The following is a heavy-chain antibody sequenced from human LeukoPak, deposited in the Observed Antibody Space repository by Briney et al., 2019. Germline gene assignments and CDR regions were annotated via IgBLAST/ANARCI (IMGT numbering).Heavy chain of an antibody. CDR3: ARESGSYLGGSAFDN. D-gene: IGHD1-26*01. Sequence: ASVKVSCKASGYTFTSYYMHWVRQAPGQGLEWMGIINPSGGSTSYAQKFQGRVTMTRDTSTSTVYMELSSLRSEDTAVYYCARESGSYLGGSAFDNWGQGTMVTVSS. CDR1: GYTFTSYY. CDR2: INPSGGST. V-gene: IGHV1-46*01. J-gene: IGHJ3*02.